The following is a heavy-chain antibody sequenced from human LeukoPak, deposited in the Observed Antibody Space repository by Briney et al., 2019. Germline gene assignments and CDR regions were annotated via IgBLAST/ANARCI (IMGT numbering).Heavy chain of an antibody. CDR3: AKDLKLGYSSSWYAPSWYFDL. D-gene: IGHD6-13*01. V-gene: IGHV3-9*01. Sequence: GGSLRLSCAASGFTFDDYAMHWVRHAPGKGLEWVSGISWNSGSIGYADSVKGRFTISRDNAKNSLYLQMNSLRAEDTAVYYCAKDLKLGYSSSWYAPSWYFDLWGRGTLVTVSS. CDR2: ISWNSGSI. J-gene: IGHJ2*01. CDR1: GFTFDDYA.